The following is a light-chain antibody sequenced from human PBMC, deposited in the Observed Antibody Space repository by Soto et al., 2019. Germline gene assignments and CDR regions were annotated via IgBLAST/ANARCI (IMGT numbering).Light chain of an antibody. V-gene: IGLV1-44*01. J-gene: IGLJ1*01. CDR1: NSNIGSNT. CDR3: AAWDDSLNGHYV. CDR2: SNN. Sequence: QAVVTQPPSASGTPGQRVTISCSGSNSNIGSNTVNWYQQLPGTAPKLLIYSNNQRPSGVPDRFSGSKSGTSASLAISGLQSDDEADYYCAAWDDSLNGHYVFGTGTKLTVL.